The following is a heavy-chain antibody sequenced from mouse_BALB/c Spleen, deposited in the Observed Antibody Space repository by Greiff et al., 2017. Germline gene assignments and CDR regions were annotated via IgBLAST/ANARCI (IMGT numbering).Heavy chain of an antibody. J-gene: IGHJ2*01. CDR2: IDPENGNT. D-gene: IGHD2-4*01. Sequence: VQLQQSGAELVRPGALVKLSCKASGFNIKDYYMHWVKQRPEQGLEWIGWIDPENGNTIYDPKFQGKASITADTSSNTAYLQLSSLTSEDTAVYYCARGPSTMITTFDYWGQGTTRTVSS. CDR3: ARGPSTMITTFDY. V-gene: IGHV14-1*02. CDR1: GFNIKDYY.